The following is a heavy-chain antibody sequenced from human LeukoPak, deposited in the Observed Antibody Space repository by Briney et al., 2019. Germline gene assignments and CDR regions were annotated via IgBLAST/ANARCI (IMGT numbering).Heavy chain of an antibody. CDR1: GYTFTSYG. V-gene: IGHV1-18*01. CDR2: ISAYNSNT. Sequence: ASVKVSCKASGYTFTSYGISWVRQAPGQGLEWMGWISAYNSNTNYAQKLQGRVTMTTDTSTSTAYMELRSLRSDDTAVYYCASNDYGDFTESFDYWGQGTLVTVSS. CDR3: ASNDYGDFTESFDY. D-gene: IGHD4-17*01. J-gene: IGHJ4*02.